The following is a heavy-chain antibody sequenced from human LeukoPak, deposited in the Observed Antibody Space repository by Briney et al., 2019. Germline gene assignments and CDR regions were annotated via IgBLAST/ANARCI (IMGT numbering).Heavy chain of an antibody. V-gene: IGHV4-4*07. CDR1: GGSISSYY. CDR3: ARGYCSSTSCYKVVWDY. Sequence: PSETLSLTCTVSGGSISSYYWSWIRQPAGKGLEWIGRIYTSGSTNYNPSLKSRVTMSVDTSKNQFSLKLSSVTAADTAVYYCARGYCSSTSCYKVVWDYWGQGTLVTVSS. D-gene: IGHD2-2*02. CDR2: IYTSGST. J-gene: IGHJ4*02.